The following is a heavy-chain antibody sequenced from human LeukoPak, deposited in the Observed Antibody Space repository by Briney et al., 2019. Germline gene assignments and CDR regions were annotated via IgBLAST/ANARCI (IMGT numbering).Heavy chain of an antibody. CDR1: GGSISSSNW. D-gene: IGHD2-2*01. CDR2: IYHSGST. Sequence: SETLSLTCAVSGGSISSSNWWSWVRQPPGKGLEWIGEIYHSGSTNYNPSLKSRVTISVDKSKNQFSLKLSSVTAGDTAVYYCATVTVVVPAAIRYFDLWGRGTLVTVSS. J-gene: IGHJ2*01. CDR3: ATVTVVVPAAIRYFDL. V-gene: IGHV4-4*02.